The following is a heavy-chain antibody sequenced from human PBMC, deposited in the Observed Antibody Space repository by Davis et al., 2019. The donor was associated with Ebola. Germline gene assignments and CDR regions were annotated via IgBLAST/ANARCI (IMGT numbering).Heavy chain of an antibody. CDR2: IYYSGST. J-gene: IGHJ4*02. CDR3: AIRSGSYFDY. Sequence: SETLSLTCTVSGGSISSGDYYWSWIRHPPGKGLEWIGYIYYSGSTYYNPSLKSRVTISVDTSKNQFSLKLSSVTAADTAVYYCAIRSGSYFDYWGQGTLVTVSS. V-gene: IGHV4-30-4*08. D-gene: IGHD1-26*01. CDR1: GGSISSGDYY.